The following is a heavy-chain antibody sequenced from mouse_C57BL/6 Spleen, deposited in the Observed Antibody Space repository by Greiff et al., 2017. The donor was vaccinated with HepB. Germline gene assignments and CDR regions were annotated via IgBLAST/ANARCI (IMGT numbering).Heavy chain of an antibody. J-gene: IGHJ1*03. CDR3: ASYGNFWYFDV. CDR2: IDPEDGET. CDR1: GFNIKDYY. D-gene: IGHD2-1*01. Sequence: VHVKQSGAELVKPGASVKLSCTASGFNIKDYYMHWVKQRTEQGLEWLGRIDPEDGETKYVPKFQGKATIPADTSSNTAYLQLSSLTSEDTAVYDCASYGNFWYFDVWGTGTTVTVSS. V-gene: IGHV14-2*01.